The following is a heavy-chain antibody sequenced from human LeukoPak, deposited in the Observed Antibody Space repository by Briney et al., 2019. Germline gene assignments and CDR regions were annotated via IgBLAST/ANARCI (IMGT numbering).Heavy chain of an antibody. Sequence: WGSLRLSCTASGFTFNSYAMNWIRQPPGKGLEWVSAISGSGDATKCADSVKGRFTISRDNSKNTLYLQMDRLRAEDTAIYYCAKGLWHSISAGDYWGQGTLVTVSS. CDR2: ISGSGDAT. V-gene: IGHV3-23*01. D-gene: IGHD1-14*01. J-gene: IGHJ4*02. CDR3: AKGLWHSISAGDY. CDR1: GFTFNSYA.